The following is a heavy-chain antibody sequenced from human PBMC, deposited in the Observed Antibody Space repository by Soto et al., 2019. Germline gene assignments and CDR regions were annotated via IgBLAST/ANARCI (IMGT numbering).Heavy chain of an antibody. Sequence: SETLSLTCAVYGGSFRGYYWSWIRQPPGKGPEWIGEINHSGSTNYNPSLKSRVTISVDTSKNQFSLKLSSVTAADTAVYYCARGRFDWLLSPLNFDYWGQGTLVTVSS. CDR3: ARGRFDWLLSPLNFDY. CDR2: INHSGST. J-gene: IGHJ4*02. CDR1: GGSFRGYY. D-gene: IGHD3-9*01. V-gene: IGHV4-34*01.